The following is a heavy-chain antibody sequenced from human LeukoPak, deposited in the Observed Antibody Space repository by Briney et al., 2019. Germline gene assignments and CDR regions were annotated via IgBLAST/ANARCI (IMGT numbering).Heavy chain of an antibody. CDR2: VSHSGAS. J-gene: IGHJ5*02. CDR3: ARAGYCSRQGTYCWFDP. V-gene: IGHV4-4*08. Sequence: SETLSLTCTVSGGCVSRESWTWIRQSPAKRLEGIGYVSHSGASDYKPSLESRVSISVDTSKNQSSLKLSSVTAADTAVYYCARAGYCSRQGTYCWFDPWGQGTLVTVSS. D-gene: IGHD2-2*01. CDR1: GGCVSRES.